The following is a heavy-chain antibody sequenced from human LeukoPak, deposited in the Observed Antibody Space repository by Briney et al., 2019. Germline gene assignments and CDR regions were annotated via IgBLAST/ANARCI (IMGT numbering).Heavy chain of an antibody. CDR1: GRSISSYY. D-gene: IGHD7-27*01. V-gene: IGHV4-59*01. CDR3: PRQDRALGRIDY. J-gene: IGHJ4*02. CDR2: IYYSGST. Sequence: PSETLSLTCTVSGRSISSYYWSWIRQPPGKGLEWIGYIYYSGSTNYNPSLKSRVTISVDTSKNQFSLKLSSVTAADTAVYYCPRQDRALGRIDYWGQGTLVTVSS.